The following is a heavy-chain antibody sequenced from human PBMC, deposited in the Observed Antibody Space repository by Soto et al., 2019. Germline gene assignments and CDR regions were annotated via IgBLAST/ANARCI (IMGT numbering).Heavy chain of an antibody. D-gene: IGHD3-3*01. V-gene: IGHV3-30*03. CDR2: MSFDGNHQ. CDR1: GFTINRND. J-gene: IGHJ6*02. CDR3: ASCERFPRVGVDYYALDV. Sequence: QVHLVESGGGVVQPGGFLRLSCAASGFTINRNDMYWVRQAPGKGLEWVAVMSFDGNHQHYADSVKGRFTISRDNSKNTLSLEMNSLRRDDTAVYYCASCERFPRVGVDYYALDVWGQGTTVIVSS.